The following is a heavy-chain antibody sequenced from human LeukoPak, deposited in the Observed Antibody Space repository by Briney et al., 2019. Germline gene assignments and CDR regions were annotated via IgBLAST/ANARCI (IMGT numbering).Heavy chain of an antibody. CDR3: AKNGAVVGPYYFFHGMDV. CDR2: ISANGAST. D-gene: IGHD2-15*01. CDR1: GFIFDDYA. J-gene: IGHJ6*02. Sequence: GGSLRLSCAASGFIFDDYAMHWVRHAPGKGLEWVALISANGASTKFTDSVKGRFTISRDNSRNSLYLHMNSLTVEDTALYYCAKNGAVVGPYYFFHGMDVWGQGTTVTVSS. V-gene: IGHV3-43*02.